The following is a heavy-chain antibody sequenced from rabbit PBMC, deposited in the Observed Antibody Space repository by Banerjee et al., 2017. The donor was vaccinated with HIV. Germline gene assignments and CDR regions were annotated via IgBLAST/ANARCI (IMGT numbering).Heavy chain of an antibody. Sequence: QSLEESGGGLVQPEGSLTLTCTASGFDLSNYFYMCWVRQAPGKGLEWIACIDTSVGSIYYASWAKGRFTGSKASSTTVTLQMTSLTAADTATYFCASDYPAGYGGYNLWGPGTLVTVS. CDR2: IDTSVGSI. J-gene: IGHJ4*01. V-gene: IGHV1S40*01. D-gene: IGHD2-1*01. CDR1: GFDLSNYFY. CDR3: ASDYPAGYGGYNL.